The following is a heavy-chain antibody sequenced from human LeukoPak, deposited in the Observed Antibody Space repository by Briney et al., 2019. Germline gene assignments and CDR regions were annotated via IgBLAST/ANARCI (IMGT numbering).Heavy chain of an antibody. J-gene: IGHJ4*02. Sequence: SETLSLTCTVSGGSMSPYHWGWIRQPPGKGLEWTGYIYYSGSTNYNPSLNSRVTISVDTSKDQFSLRLSSVTAADTAIYYCARAVSGRFDHWGQGTLVTVSS. V-gene: IGHV4-59*12. CDR2: IYYSGST. D-gene: IGHD5/OR15-5a*01. CDR3: ARAVSGRFDH. CDR1: GGSMSPYH.